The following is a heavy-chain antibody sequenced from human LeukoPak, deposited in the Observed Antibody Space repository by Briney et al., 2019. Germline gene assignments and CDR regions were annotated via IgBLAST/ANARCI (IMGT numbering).Heavy chain of an antibody. V-gene: IGHV3-23*01. Sequence: GGSLRLSCAAAGFTFSSCAMTWVRQAPGKGLEWVSSISGTGATTYYADSVKGRFTISRDNSNNTVYLQMNSLRADDTAVYYCAKDQSRAGASDPFDYWGQGMQVGVSS. CDR1: GFTFSSCA. CDR3: AKDQSRAGASDPFDY. J-gene: IGHJ4*02. CDR2: ISGTGATT. D-gene: IGHD1-26*01.